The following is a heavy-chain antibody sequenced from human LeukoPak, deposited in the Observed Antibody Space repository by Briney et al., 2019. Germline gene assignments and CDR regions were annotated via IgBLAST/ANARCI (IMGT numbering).Heavy chain of an antibody. D-gene: IGHD5-18*01. CDR2: INSDGSST. CDR1: GFTFSSYW. CDR3: AKDLVGGYSYGLFDY. J-gene: IGHJ4*02. Sequence: GGSLRLSCAASGFTFSSYWMHWVRQAPGKGLVWVSRINSDGSSTSYADSVKGRFTISRDNSKNTLYLQMNSLRAEDTAVYYCAKDLVGGYSYGLFDYWGQGTLVTVSS. V-gene: IGHV3-74*01.